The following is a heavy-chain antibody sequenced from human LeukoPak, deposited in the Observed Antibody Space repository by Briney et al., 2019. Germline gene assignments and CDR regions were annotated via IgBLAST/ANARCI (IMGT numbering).Heavy chain of an antibody. CDR2: ISSTGTYI. V-gene: IGHV3-21*01. J-gene: IGHJ6*02. D-gene: IGHD3-22*01. CDR1: GFAFSSYR. CDR3: ARDGYYCDSSGQESNCFHYGMDV. Sequence: PGGSLRLSCAASGFAFSSYRVNWVRQAPGKGLEWVPSISSTGTYIYFADSVKGRFTISRDNAKNSLFLQMSSLRAEDTAVYYCARDGYYCDSSGQESNCFHYGMDVWGQGTTVTVSS.